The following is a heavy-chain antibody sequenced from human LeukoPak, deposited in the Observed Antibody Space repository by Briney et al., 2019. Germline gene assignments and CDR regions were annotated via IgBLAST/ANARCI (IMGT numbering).Heavy chain of an antibody. CDR1: GFTFSSYW. D-gene: IGHD3-3*01. J-gene: IGHJ3*02. CDR3: AIFTIFGVHLGDDAFDI. V-gene: IGHV3-7*01. CDR2: INQDGSEK. Sequence: GGSLRLSCAASGFTFSSYWMSWVRQAPGKGLEWVANINQDGSEKYYVDSVTGRFTISRDNAKNSLYLQMNSLRAEDTAVYYCAIFTIFGVHLGDDAFDIWGQGTMVTVSS.